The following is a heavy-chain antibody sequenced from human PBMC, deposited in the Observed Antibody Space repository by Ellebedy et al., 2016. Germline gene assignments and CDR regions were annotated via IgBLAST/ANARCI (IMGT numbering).Heavy chain of an antibody. CDR2: ISGSGGST. J-gene: IGHJ5*02. CDR1: GFTFSSYA. Sequence: GESLKISXAASGFTFSSYAMSWVRQAPGKGLEWVSAISGSGGSTYYADSVKGRFTISRDNSKNTLYLQMNSLRAEDTAVYYCARNDRRDGYNWDLWGQGTLVTVSS. V-gene: IGHV3-23*01. CDR3: ARNDRRDGYNWDL. D-gene: IGHD5-24*01.